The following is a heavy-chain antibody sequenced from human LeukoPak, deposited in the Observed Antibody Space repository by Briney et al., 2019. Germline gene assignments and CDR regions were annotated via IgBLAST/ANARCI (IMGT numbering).Heavy chain of an antibody. CDR1: GFTFNDYA. CDR2: ISWNSGSI. D-gene: IGHD2-2*02. Sequence: GGSLRLSCAASGFTFNDYAMHWVRQAPGKGLEWVSGISWNSGSIGYADSVKGRFTISRDNAKNSLYLQMNSLRAEDTALYYCAKGRSIVVVPAAIGYYYGMDVWGQGTTVTVSS. CDR3: AKGRSIVVVPAAIGYYYGMDV. J-gene: IGHJ6*02. V-gene: IGHV3-9*01.